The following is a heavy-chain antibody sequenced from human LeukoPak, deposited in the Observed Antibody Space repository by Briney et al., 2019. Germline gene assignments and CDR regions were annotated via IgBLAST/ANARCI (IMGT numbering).Heavy chain of an antibody. V-gene: IGHV3-23*01. J-gene: IGHJ4*02. Sequence: GGSLRLSCAASGFTFSSYAMSWVRQAPGKGLEWVSAISGSGGSAYYADSVKGRFTISRDNSKNTLYLQMNSLRAKDTAVYYCAKVMDYSNSIDYWGQGTLVTVSS. D-gene: IGHD4-11*01. CDR2: ISGSGGSA. CDR1: GFTFSSYA. CDR3: AKVMDYSNSIDY.